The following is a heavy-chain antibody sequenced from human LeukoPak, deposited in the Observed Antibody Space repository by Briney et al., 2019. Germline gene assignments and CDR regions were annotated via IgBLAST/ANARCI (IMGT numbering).Heavy chain of an antibody. J-gene: IGHJ3*02. CDR3: ARDRRSSSWYDASDI. V-gene: IGHV1-69*04. Sequence: SVKVSCKASGGTFSSYAISWVRQAPGQGLEWMGRIIPILGIANYAQKFQGRATITADKSTSTAYMELSSLRSEDTAVYYCARDRRSSSWYDASDIWGQGTMVTVSS. D-gene: IGHD6-13*01. CDR1: GGTFSSYA. CDR2: IIPILGIA.